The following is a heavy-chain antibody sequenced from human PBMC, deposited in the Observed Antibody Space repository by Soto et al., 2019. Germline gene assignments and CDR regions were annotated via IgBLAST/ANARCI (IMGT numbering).Heavy chain of an antibody. V-gene: IGHV4-39*01. Sequence: QLQLQESGPGLVKPSETLSLTCTVSGGSISSSSYYWGWIRQSPGKGLEWIANVYYSGSTYYNPSLKSRVTVCVDLSKNEFSMKLSSVTAADTAVYYCARQWSPRRSVAGGVDYWGQGALVAVSS. D-gene: IGHD2-8*02. CDR3: ARQWSPRRSVAGGVDY. J-gene: IGHJ4*02. CDR2: VYYSGST. CDR1: GGSISSSSYY.